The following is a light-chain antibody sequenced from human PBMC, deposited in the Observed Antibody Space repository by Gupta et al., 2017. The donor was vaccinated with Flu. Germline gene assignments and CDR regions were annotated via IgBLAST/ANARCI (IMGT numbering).Light chain of an antibody. CDR1: SSDVGTHNF. CDR2: EDT. V-gene: IGLV2-23*01. J-gene: IGLJ3*02. Sequence: QSALTQHASVSGSPGQSVTISCAGASSDVGTHNFVCWYQQHPGRAPKLVIYEDTKRPSGISNRFSGSKSDSTASLTISGLQAEDESDYYCSSYAGSWVFGWGTKLTVL. CDR3: SSYAGSWV.